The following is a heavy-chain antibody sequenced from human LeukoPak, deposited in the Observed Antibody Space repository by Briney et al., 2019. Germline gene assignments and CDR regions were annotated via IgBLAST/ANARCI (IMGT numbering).Heavy chain of an antibody. CDR3: ARGDDGRSLDY. CDR1: GFTFINFG. D-gene: IGHD1-1*01. V-gene: IGHV3-33*01. CDR2: VWYDGNSK. Sequence: GGSLRLSCAASGFTFINFGMHWVRRAPGKGPEWVAIVWYDGNSKYYADSVKGRFTISRDNSENTLFLQMNSLRIEDSALYYCARGDDGRSLDYWGQGTRVTVSS. J-gene: IGHJ4*02.